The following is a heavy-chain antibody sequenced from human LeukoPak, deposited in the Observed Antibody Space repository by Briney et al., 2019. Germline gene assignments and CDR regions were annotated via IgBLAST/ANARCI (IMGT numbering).Heavy chain of an antibody. J-gene: IGHJ4*02. CDR3: ARLIAVAGTGFDY. CDR2: IYYSGTP. Sequence: SETLSLTCAVSGGSISSYYWSWIRQPPGKGLEWIGYIYYSGTPNYSPSLKSRVTISVDTSKNQFSLKLISVTAADTAVYYCARLIAVAGTGFDYWGQGTLVTVSS. CDR1: GGSISSYY. D-gene: IGHD6-19*01. V-gene: IGHV4-59*01.